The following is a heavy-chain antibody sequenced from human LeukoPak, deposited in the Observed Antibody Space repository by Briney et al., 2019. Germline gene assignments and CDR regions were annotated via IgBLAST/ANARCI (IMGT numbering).Heavy chain of an antibody. J-gene: IGHJ6*04. CDR3: TTVRGYCSSTSCYTYGMDV. Sequence: AAGSLRLSCAAYGFAFSNAWMSWVRQAPGKGLEWVGRIKSKTDGGTTDYAAPVKGRFTISRDDSKNKLYLQTNSLKTEDTAVYYCTTVRGYCSSTSCYTYGMDVWGKGTTVTVSS. D-gene: IGHD2-2*02. V-gene: IGHV3-15*01. CDR2: IKSKTDGGTT. CDR1: GFAFSNAW.